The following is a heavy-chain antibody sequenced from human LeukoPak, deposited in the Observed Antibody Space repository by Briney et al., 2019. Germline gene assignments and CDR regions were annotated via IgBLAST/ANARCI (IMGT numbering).Heavy chain of an antibody. CDR3: AVAMASFDY. CDR1: GFTFSSYA. V-gene: IGHV3-30-3*01. J-gene: IGHJ4*02. D-gene: IGHD5-18*01. Sequence: GGSLRLSCAASGFTFSSYAMHWVRQAPGKGLEWVAVISYDGSNKYYADSVKGRFTISRDNSKNTLYLQMNSLRAEDTAVYYCAVAMASFDYWGQGTLVTVSS. CDR2: ISYDGSNK.